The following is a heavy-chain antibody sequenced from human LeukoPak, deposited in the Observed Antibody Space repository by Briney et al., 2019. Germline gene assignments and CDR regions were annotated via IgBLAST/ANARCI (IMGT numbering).Heavy chain of an antibody. CDR2: TYYSGST. J-gene: IGHJ4*02. Sequence: SETLSLTCTVSGGSIRSYYWSWIRQRPGKGLEWIGYTYYSGSTNYNPSPKSRVTISADTSKNQFSLKRSSVTSADTAVQYITRVGSGYSYGYIVYWGEGTLVTVSS. CDR3: TRVGSGYSYGYIVY. D-gene: IGHD5-18*01. CDR1: GGSIRSYY. V-gene: IGHV4-59*01.